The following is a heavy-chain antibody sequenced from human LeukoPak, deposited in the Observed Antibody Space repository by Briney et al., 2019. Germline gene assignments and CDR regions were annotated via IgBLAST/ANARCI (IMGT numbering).Heavy chain of an antibody. V-gene: IGHV3-30*04. J-gene: IGHJ5*02. CDR2: ISYDGSNK. CDR1: GFTFSSYA. CDR3: ASSASGSDWFDP. Sequence: GRSLRLSCAASGFTFSSYAMHWVRQAPGKGLEWVAVISYDGSNKYYADSAKGRFTISRDNSKNTLYLQMNSLRAEDTAVYYCASSASGSDWFDPWGQGTLVTVSS. D-gene: IGHD3-10*01.